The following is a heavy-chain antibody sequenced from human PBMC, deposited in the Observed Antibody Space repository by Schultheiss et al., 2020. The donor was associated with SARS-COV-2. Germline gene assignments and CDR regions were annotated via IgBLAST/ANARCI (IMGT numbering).Heavy chain of an antibody. V-gene: IGHV3-21*01. CDR3: APSSSSGWYYFDY. CDR1: GFTFSSYS. Sequence: GESLRLSCAASGFTFSSYSMNWVRQAPGKGLEWVSSISSSSSYIYYADSVKGRFTISRDNAKNSLYLQMNSLRAEDTAVYYCAPSSSSGWYYFDYWGQGTLVTVSS. CDR2: ISSSSSYI. J-gene: IGHJ4*02. D-gene: IGHD6-19*01.